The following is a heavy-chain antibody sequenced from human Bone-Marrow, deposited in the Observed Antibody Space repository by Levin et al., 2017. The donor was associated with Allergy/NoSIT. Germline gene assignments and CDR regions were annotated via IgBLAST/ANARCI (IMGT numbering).Heavy chain of an antibody. D-gene: IGHD6-19*01. CDR1: ASTFSTFD. J-gene: IGHJ2*01. Sequence: ASVKVSCLASASTFSTFDMHWVRQAPGKGLEWVSGIGPTSDTYYPGSVRGRFTISRENAKNSLYLQMNRLSAEDTAVYYCVREGADGTGWDDWYFDLWGRGTLVTVSS. CDR3: VREGADGTGWDDWYFDL. CDR2: IGPTSDT. V-gene: IGHV3-13*04.